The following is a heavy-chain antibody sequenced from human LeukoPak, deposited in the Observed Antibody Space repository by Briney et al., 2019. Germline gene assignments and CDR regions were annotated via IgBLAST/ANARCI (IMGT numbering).Heavy chain of an antibody. CDR3: ARVPERYSSSSGYFDY. J-gene: IGHJ4*02. V-gene: IGHV3-53*01. CDR1: GFTVSSNY. D-gene: IGHD6-6*01. CDR2: IYSGDST. Sequence: GGSLTLSCAASGFTVSSNYMSWVRQAPGKGLEWVSVIYSGDSTYYADSVKGRFTISRDNSKNTLYLQMNSLRAEDTAVYYCARVPERYSSSSGYFDYWGQGTLVTVSS.